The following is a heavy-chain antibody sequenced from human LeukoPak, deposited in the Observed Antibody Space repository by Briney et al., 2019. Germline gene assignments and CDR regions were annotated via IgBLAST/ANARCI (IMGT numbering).Heavy chain of an antibody. CDR3: AKDQDYYSDDAFDI. V-gene: IGHV3-23*01. CDR1: GFTFNSYA. CDR2: IIGSGGST. J-gene: IGHJ3*02. Sequence: GGSLRLSCAASGFTFNSYAMSWVRQATGRGLEWVSTIIGSGGSTYYADSVKGRFTISRDNSKNTLYLQMNSLRAEDTAIYYCAKDQDYYSDDAFDIWGQGTMVTVSS. D-gene: IGHD1-26*01.